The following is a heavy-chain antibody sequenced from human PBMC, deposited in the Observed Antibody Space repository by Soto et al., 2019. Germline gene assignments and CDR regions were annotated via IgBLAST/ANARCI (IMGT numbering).Heavy chain of an antibody. CDR3: ARGSIVVVPAAIAYYYYYGMDV. V-gene: IGHV1-69*06. Sequence: SVKVSCKASGGTFSSYAISWVRQAPGQGLEWMGGIIPIFGTANYAQKFQGRVTITADKSTSTAYMELSSLRSEDTAVYYCARGSIVVVPAAIAYYYYYGMDVWGQGTTVTVS. J-gene: IGHJ6*02. CDR2: IIPIFGTA. D-gene: IGHD2-2*02. CDR1: GGTFSSYA.